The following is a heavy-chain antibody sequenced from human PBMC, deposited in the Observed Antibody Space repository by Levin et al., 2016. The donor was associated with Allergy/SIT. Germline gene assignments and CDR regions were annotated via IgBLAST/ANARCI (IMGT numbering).Heavy chain of an antibody. CDR2: INHSGST. Sequence: WIRQPPGKGLEWIGEINHSGSTNYNPSLKSRVTISVDTSKNQFSLKLSSVTAADTAVYYCARGYGGEVRGVIYYYYYYGMDVWGQGTTVTVSS. J-gene: IGHJ6*02. CDR3: ARGYGGEVRGVIYYYYYYGMDV. D-gene: IGHD3-10*01. V-gene: IGHV4-34*01.